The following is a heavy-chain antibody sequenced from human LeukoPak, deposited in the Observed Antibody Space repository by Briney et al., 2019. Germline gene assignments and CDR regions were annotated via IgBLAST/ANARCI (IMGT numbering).Heavy chain of an antibody. CDR1: GFTFSSFA. J-gene: IGHJ4*02. V-gene: IGHV3-23*01. CDR2: ISGNSETT. CDR3: AKDSRRFDY. Sequence: PGGSLRLSCAASGFTFSSFAMSWVRQAPGKGLEWVSVISGNSETTYYADSVKGRFAISRDNSKNSLYLQMNSLRAEDTAVYYCAKDSRRFDYWGQGTLVTVSS.